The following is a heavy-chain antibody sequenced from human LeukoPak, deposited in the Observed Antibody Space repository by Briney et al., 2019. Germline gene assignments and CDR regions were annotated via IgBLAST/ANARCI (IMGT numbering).Heavy chain of an antibody. CDR2: IYYSGST. CDR3: ARARGYSSGSLTRFFDY. Sequence: SETLSLTCTVSGGSISSYYWSWIRQPPGKGLEWIGYIYYSGSTNYNPSLKSRVTISVDTSKNQFSLKLSSVTAADTAVYYCARARGYSSGSLTRFFDYWGQGTLVTVSS. CDR1: GGSISSYY. J-gene: IGHJ4*02. D-gene: IGHD6-19*01. V-gene: IGHV4-59*12.